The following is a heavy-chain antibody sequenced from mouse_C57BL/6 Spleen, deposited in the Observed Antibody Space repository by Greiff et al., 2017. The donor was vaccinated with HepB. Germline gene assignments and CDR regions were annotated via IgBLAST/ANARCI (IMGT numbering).Heavy chain of an antibody. CDR3: ARIPQLGEGSYWYFDV. J-gene: IGHJ1*03. Sequence: QVTLKESGPGILQPSQTLSLTCSFSGFSLSTFGMGVGWIRQPSGKGLEWLAHIWWDDDKYYNPALKSRLTISKDTSKNQVFLKIANVDTADTATYYCARIPQLGEGSYWYFDVWGTGTTVTVSS. V-gene: IGHV8-8*01. CDR1: GFSLSTFGMG. D-gene: IGHD4-1*02. CDR2: IWWDDDK.